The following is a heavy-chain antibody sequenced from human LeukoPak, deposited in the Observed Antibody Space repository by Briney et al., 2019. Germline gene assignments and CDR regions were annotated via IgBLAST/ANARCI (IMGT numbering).Heavy chain of an antibody. V-gene: IGHV3-33*01. Sequence: GGSLGLSCAASGFTFSSYGMHWVRQAPGKGLEWVAVIWYDGSNKYYADSVKGRFTISRDNSKNTLYLQMNSLRAEDTAVYYCAREIQGDDYFDYWGQGTLVTVSS. CDR1: GFTFSSYG. CDR3: AREIQGDDYFDY. CDR2: IWYDGSNK. J-gene: IGHJ4*02. D-gene: IGHD3-10*01.